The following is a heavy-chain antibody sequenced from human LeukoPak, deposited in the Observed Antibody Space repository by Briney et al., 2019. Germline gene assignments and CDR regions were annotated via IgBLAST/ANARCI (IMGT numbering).Heavy chain of an antibody. CDR3: ARGVTGCGGYSYGRVDC. CDR1: GYGFSSNSAS. Sequence: SQTRSLTCAIAGYGFSSNSASWNWISQSPARGLEWLATTYYRTMWYYEYALSEKRRIIINPVTSNNQLYLHLHSVTAEDTAVYYCARGVTGCGGYSYGRVDCWVRGTLVTVP. J-gene: IGHJ4*02. D-gene: IGHD5-18*01. CDR2: TYYRTMWYY. V-gene: IGHV6-1*01.